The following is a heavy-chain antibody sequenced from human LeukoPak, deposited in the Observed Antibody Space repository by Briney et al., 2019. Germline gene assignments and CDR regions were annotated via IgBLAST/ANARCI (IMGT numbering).Heavy chain of an antibody. J-gene: IGHJ4*02. D-gene: IGHD3-22*01. CDR3: ARARNDYDSSGFSTLDY. Sequence: GGSLRLSCAAPGFTFSSYGMHWVRQAPGNGLDWVAVIWYDGSNNYHGDSVKGRFTVSRDNSKNTLYLQMNSLRAEDTAVYYCARARNDYDSSGFSTLDYWGQGTLVTVSS. V-gene: IGHV3-33*01. CDR1: GFTFSSYG. CDR2: IWYDGSNN.